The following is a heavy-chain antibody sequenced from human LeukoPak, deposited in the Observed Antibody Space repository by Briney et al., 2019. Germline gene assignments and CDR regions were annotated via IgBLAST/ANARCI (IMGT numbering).Heavy chain of an antibody. Sequence: RASQTLSLTCTVSGGSISSGDYYWSWIRQSPGKGLEWIGYIYYSGSTYYNPSLKSRVTISVDTSKNQFSLKLSSVTAADTAVYYCARDHDSRDSNWFDPWGQGTLVTVSS. V-gene: IGHV4-30-4*01. CDR3: ARDHDSRDSNWFDP. J-gene: IGHJ5*02. CDR1: GGSISSGDYY. CDR2: IYYSGST. D-gene: IGHD3-22*01.